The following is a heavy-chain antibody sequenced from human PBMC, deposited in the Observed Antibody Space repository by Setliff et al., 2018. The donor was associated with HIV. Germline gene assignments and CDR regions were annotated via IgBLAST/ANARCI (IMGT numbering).Heavy chain of an antibody. V-gene: IGHV4-39*01. CDR2: IYYSGST. CDR1: GGSISSSNYY. CDR3: ARLLYYYDSSGSYNWFDP. Sequence: SETLSLTCNVSGGSISSSNYYWGWIRQPPGKGLEWIGNIYYSGSTYYNSSLRSRVTISVDTSKNQFSLKLSSVTAADAALYYCARLLYYYDSSGSYNWFDPWGQGTLVTVSS. J-gene: IGHJ5*02. D-gene: IGHD3-22*01.